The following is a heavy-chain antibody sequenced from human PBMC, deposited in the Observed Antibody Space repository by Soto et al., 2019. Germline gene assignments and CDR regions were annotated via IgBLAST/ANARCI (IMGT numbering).Heavy chain of an antibody. V-gene: IGHV4-39*01. D-gene: IGHD3-3*01. CDR1: GGSISSSSYY. Sequence: SETLSLTCTVSGGSISSSSYYWGWIRQPPGKGLEWIGRIYYSGSTYYNPSLKSRVTISVDTSKNPFFLQLSCVTAADTAVYYCARQVYGVVTHYYYYMDVWGKGTTVTVSS. J-gene: IGHJ6*03. CDR2: IYYSGST. CDR3: ARQVYGVVTHYYYYMDV.